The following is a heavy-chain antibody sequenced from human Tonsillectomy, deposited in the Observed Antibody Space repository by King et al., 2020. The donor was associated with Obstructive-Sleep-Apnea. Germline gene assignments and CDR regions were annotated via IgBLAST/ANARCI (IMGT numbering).Heavy chain of an antibody. CDR3: ARGGTDKIYYFNY. V-gene: IGHV4-31*03. Sequence: QLQESGPGLVKPSQTLSLTCSVSGGSISSGGYYWSWIRQHPGKGLEWIGYIYYSGSTYYNPSLRGRVTISVDTSKNQFSLKLNSVTAADTAVYYCARGGTDKIYYFNYWGQGTLVTVSS. CDR1: GGSISSGGYY. J-gene: IGHJ4*02. CDR2: IYYSGST.